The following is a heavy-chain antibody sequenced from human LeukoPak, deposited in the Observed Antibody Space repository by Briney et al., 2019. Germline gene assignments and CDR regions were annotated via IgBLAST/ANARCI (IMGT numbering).Heavy chain of an antibody. J-gene: IGHJ4*02. CDR3: AREPSGGSFRGRSSSLMVRTSPRGYYLDY. D-gene: IGHD1-26*01. V-gene: IGHV4-4*02. CDR1: GGSVSSSNW. CDR2: IYDSGST. Sequence: PSETLSLTCAVSGGSVSSSNWWSWVRLPPGKGLEWIGEIYDSGSTNYNPSLKSRVTISVDISKNQFSLKMSSVTAADTAVYYCAREPSGGSFRGRSSSLMVRTSPRGYYLDYWGQGTLVTVSS.